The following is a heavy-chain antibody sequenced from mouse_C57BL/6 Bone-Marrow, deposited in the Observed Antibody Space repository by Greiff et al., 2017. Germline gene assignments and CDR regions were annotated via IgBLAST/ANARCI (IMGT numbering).Heavy chain of an antibody. CDR3: ARDARLPFYAMDY. D-gene: IGHD2-4*01. CDR2: SRNKANDYTT. J-gene: IGHJ4*01. V-gene: IGHV7-1*01. Sequence: EVKVVESGGGLVQSGRSLRLSCATSGFTFSDFYMEWVRQAPGKGLEWIAASRNKANDYTTEYSASVKGRFIVSRDTSQSILYLQMNALRAEDTAIYYCARDARLPFYAMDYWGQGTSVTVSS. CDR1: GFTFSDFY.